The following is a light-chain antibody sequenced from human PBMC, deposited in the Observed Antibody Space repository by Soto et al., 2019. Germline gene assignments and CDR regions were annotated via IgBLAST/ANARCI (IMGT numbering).Light chain of an antibody. CDR1: QSISSW. CDR2: KAS. CDR3: QQYNSLWT. J-gene: IGKJ1*01. Sequence: DIQMTQSPSTLSASVGDRVTITCRASQSISSWLAWYQQKPGKAPKLLIYKASSLESGVPSRFSGSGSGTKFTLTISTLQTDDFATYYCQQYNSLWTFGQGTKVEIK. V-gene: IGKV1-5*03.